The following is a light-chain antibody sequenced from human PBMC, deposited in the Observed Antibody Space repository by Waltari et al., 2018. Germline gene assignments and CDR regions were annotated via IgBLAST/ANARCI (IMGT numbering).Light chain of an antibody. V-gene: IGKV1-9*01. Sequence: IQLTQSPSSLSASVADRVTFPCRSSQGISTYLAWYQQKPGEAPKLLIYAASTLQSGVPSRFSGSGSGTDFTLTISSLQPEDFATYYCQQLYTYPYTFGQGTKLEIK. J-gene: IGKJ2*01. CDR2: AAS. CDR3: QQLYTYPYT. CDR1: QGISTY.